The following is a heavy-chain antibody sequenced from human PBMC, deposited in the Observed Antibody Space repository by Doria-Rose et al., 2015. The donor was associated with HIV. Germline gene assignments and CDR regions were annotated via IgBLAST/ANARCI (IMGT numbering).Heavy chain of an antibody. CDR3: ASQWERSSFDY. V-gene: IGHV1-69*02. CDR2: LIPILDIV. Sequence: RQSPGHGLEWMGRLIPILDIVNYALRFQGRVTITADESTSTAYMELSSLRSEDTAIYYCASQWERSSFDYWGQGTRGTVSS. J-gene: IGHJ4*02. D-gene: IGHD1-26*01.